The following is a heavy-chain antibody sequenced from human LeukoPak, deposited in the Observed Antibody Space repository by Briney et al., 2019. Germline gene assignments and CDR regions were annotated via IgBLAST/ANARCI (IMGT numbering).Heavy chain of an antibody. CDR3: ARDGEGPQNYYDSSGYYDY. CDR1: GFTFSDYY. D-gene: IGHD3-22*01. Sequence: GGSLRLSCAASGFTFSDYYMSWIRQAPGKGLEWVSYISSSGSTIYYADSVKGRFTISRDNAKNSLYLQMNSLRAEDTAVYYCARDGEGPQNYYDSSGYYDYWGQGTTVPVSS. V-gene: IGHV3-11*01. CDR2: ISSSGSTI. J-gene: IGHJ4*03.